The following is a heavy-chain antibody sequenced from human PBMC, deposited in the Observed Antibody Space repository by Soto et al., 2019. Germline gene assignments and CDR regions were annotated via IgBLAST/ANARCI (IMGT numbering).Heavy chain of an antibody. V-gene: IGHV4-34*01. CDR1: GGSFSGYY. CDR3: ARGFSVIVAPDKYSFDS. Sequence: QVQLQQWGAGLLKPSETLSLTCAVYGGSFSGYYWSWIRQSPGKGLEWIGEINHIGSTNQSPSLKGRHTISGDTSTNQFSLKLGSVTAADTAVYYCARGFSVIVAPDKYSFDSWGQGTLVTVSS. D-gene: IGHD5-12*01. J-gene: IGHJ4*02. CDR2: INHIGST.